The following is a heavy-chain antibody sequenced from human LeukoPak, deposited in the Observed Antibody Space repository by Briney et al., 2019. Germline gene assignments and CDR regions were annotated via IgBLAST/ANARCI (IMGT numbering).Heavy chain of an antibody. Sequence: GGSLRLSCAGSGFTLSSCSMNWVRQAPGKGLEWVSSISSSSSYIYYADSVKGRFTISRDNAKNSLYLQMNSLRAEDTAVYYCARADWDTAMIDYWGQGTLVTVSS. V-gene: IGHV3-21*01. CDR1: GFTLSSCS. CDR2: ISSSSSYI. J-gene: IGHJ4*02. CDR3: ARADWDTAMIDY. D-gene: IGHD5-18*01.